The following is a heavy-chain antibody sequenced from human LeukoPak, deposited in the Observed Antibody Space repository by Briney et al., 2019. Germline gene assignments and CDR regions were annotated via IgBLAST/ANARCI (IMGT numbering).Heavy chain of an antibody. Sequence: GASVTVSCKTSGYTFTNYGISWVRQAPGLGLEWMGWISAYNGNTNYAQKVQGRVTMTTDTPTSTAYMELRSLRFDDTAVYYCARDQSVRLLQTSSTYFKHVFAIWGQGSMVTVSS. V-gene: IGHV1-18*01. CDR2: ISAYNGNT. D-gene: IGHD6-13*01. CDR3: ARDQSVRLLQTSSTYFKHVFAI. J-gene: IGHJ3*02. CDR1: GYTFTNYG.